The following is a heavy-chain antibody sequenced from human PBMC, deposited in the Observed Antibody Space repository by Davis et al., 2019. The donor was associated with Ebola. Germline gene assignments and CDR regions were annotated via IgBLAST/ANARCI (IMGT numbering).Heavy chain of an antibody. J-gene: IGHJ5*02. CDR2: IKQDGSEK. CDR1: GFTFSSYW. CDR3: ARDDYGDYVNRYNWFDP. V-gene: IGHV3-7*01. Sequence: PGGSLRLSCAASGFTFSSYWMSWVRQAPGKGLEWVANIKQDGSEKYYVDSVKGRFTISRDNAKNSLYLQMNSLRAEDTAVYYCARDDYGDYVNRYNWFDPWGQGTLVTVSS. D-gene: IGHD4-17*01.